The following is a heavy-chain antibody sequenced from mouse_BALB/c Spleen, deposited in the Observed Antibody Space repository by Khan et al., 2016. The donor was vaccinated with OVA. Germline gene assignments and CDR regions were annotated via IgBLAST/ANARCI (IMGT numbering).Heavy chain of an antibody. V-gene: IGHV14-3*02. Sequence: VQLKQSGAELVKPGASVNLSCTASGFNIKDTYMHWVKQRPDQGLEWIGRIDPMNGNTKYDPKFQDKATITADTSSNTAYLQLSSLTSEDTAVYYCVSPNWFVYWGQGTLVTVSA. CDR1: GFNIKDTY. CDR2: IDPMNGNT. CDR3: VSPNWFVY. J-gene: IGHJ3*01.